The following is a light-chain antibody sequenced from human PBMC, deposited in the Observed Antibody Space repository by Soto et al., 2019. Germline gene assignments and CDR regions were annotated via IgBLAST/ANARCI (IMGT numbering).Light chain of an antibody. Sequence: QSALTQPPSASGSPGQSVTISCTGTSSDVGACNYVSWFQQHPGKAPKLMIYEVSNRPSGVSNLFSGSKSGNTASLTISGLQAEDEADYYCSSYTSSSSPYVFGTGTKVTVL. J-gene: IGLJ1*01. CDR1: SSDVGACNY. CDR3: SSYTSSSSPYV. V-gene: IGLV2-14*01. CDR2: EVS.